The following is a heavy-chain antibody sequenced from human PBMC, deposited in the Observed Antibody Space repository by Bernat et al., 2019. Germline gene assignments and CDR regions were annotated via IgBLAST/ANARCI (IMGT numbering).Heavy chain of an antibody. CDR2: IYYSGST. J-gene: IGHJ3*02. CDR3: ARDFQRTHTIVGVGGSGAFDI. V-gene: IGHV4-59*01. CDR1: GGSISSYY. Sequence: QVQLQESGPGLVKPSETLSLTCTVSGGSISSYYWSWIRQPPGKGLEWIGYIYYSGSTNYNPSLKSRVTISVDTSKNQFSLKLSSVTAADTAVYYCARDFQRTHTIVGVGGSGAFDIWGQGTMVTVSS. D-gene: IGHD3-3*01.